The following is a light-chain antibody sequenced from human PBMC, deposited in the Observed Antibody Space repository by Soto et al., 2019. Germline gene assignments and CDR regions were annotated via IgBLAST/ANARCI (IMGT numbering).Light chain of an antibody. V-gene: IGKV1-33*01. CDR2: DAS. CDR1: QDITKY. J-gene: IGKJ2*01. CDR3: QHYDNLPYT. Sequence: IQMTQSPSSLSASVGDRVTITCQARQDITKYLSWFQQKPGKVPKLLIYDASELETGVPSRFSGSGSGTDFTFTISSLQPEDIATYYCQHYDNLPYTFGQGTKLEMK.